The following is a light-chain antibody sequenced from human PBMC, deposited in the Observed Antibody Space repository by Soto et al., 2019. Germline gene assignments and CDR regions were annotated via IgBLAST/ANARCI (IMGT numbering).Light chain of an antibody. CDR2: AAS. Sequence: EIVMTQSPATLSVSPGERATLSCRASQSVGSSLAWYQQKPGQTPRLLIYAASTRATGIPARFSGSGSGAEVILTISSLQSEDYSVYYCQQYNNWPHLTFGGGTKVEIK. CDR1: QSVGSS. V-gene: IGKV3-15*01. J-gene: IGKJ4*01. CDR3: QQYNNWPHLT.